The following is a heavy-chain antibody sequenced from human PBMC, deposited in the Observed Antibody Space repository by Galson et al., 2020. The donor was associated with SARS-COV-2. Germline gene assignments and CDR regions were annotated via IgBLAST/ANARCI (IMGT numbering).Heavy chain of an antibody. CDR1: GGSISTKEYY. CDR2: IYTGGRS. J-gene: IGHJ4*02. Sequence: SETLSLTCTVSGGSISTKEYYWSWIRQPAGKGLEWIGHIYTGGRSNDNPSLESRVTLSLDTSRNQFSLKLRSVTAADTAVYYCAREDGYFDFWGQGILVTVSS. CDR3: AREDGYFDF. V-gene: IGHV4-61*09.